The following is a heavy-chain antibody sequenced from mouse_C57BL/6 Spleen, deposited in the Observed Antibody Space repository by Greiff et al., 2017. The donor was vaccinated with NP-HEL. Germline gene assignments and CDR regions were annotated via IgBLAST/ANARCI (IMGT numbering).Heavy chain of an antibody. D-gene: IGHD4-1*01. J-gene: IGHJ2*01. Sequence: QGQRKEEGAELVKPGASVKISCKASGYAFSSYWMNWVKQRPGKGLEWIGQIYPGDGDTNYNGKYKGKATLTADKSSSTAYMQLSSLTSEDSAVYFCARMELGRLFDYWGQGTTLTVSS. CDR3: ARMELGRLFDY. V-gene: IGHV1-80*01. CDR1: GYAFSSYW. CDR2: IYPGDGDT.